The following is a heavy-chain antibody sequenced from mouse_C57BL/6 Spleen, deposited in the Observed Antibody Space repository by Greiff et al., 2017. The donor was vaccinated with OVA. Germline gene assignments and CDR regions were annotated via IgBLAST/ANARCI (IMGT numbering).Heavy chain of an antibody. V-gene: IGHV1-9*01. J-gene: IGHJ2*01. CDR3: ARGGLRREVDY. CDR2: ILPGSGST. CDR1: GYTFTGSW. Sequence: VQLQQSGAELMKPGASVKLSCKATGYTFTGSWIEWVKQRPGHGLEWIGEILPGSGSTNYHEKFKGKATFTADTSSNTAYMQLSSLTTEDSAIYYCARGGLRREVDYWGQGTTLTVSS. D-gene: IGHD2-2*01.